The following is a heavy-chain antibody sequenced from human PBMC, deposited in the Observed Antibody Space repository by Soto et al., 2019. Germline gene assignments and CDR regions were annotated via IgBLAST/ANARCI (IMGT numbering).Heavy chain of an antibody. CDR2: IRSKAYGGTT. D-gene: IGHD3-9*01. CDR1: GFTFGDYA. J-gene: IGHJ4*02. CDR3: TRIGDYDILTGPHFDY. V-gene: IGHV3-49*03. Sequence: GSLRLSCTASGFTFGDYAMSWFRQAPGKGLEWVGFIRSKAYGGTTEYAASVKGRFTISRDDSKSIAYLQMNSLKTEDTAVYYCTRIGDYDILTGPHFDYWGQGTLVTVSS.